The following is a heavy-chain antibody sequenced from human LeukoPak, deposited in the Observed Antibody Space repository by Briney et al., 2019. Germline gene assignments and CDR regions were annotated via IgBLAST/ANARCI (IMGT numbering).Heavy chain of an antibody. V-gene: IGHV4-34*01. CDR2: INQSGST. Sequence: PSETLSLTRAVDGGSFSGYYWSWIRQPPGKGLEWIGEINQSGSTNYSPSLKSRVTISVDTSKNQFSLKLRSVTAADTAVYYCARGRGYCDRRSCDGFDYWGQGTLVSVS. CDR3: ARGRGYCDRRSCDGFDY. CDR1: GGSFSGYY. J-gene: IGHJ4*02. D-gene: IGHD2-15*01.